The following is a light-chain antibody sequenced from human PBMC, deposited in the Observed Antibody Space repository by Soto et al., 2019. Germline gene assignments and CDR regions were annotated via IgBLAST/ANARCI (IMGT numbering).Light chain of an antibody. J-gene: IGKJ1*01. CDR1: QHINDW. Sequence: DIQMTQSPSMLSASVGHRVIMTCRASQHINDWLAWYHQRPGKAPELLIYKASNLQTGVPSRFSGTGSGTEFTLTITSLQPGDLGTYYCQHYHHYQWTFGQGTKVEV. V-gene: IGKV1-5*03. CDR2: KAS. CDR3: QHYHHYQWT.